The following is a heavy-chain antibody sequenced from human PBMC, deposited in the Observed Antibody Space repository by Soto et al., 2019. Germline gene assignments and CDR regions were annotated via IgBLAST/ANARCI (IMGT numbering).Heavy chain of an antibody. CDR3: ARVPRYCSSTSCPFDY. Sequence: SGGTNYAQKFQGWVTMTRDTSISTAYMELSRLRSDDTAVYYCARVPRYCSSTSCPFDYWGQGTPVTVSS. CDR2: SGGT. D-gene: IGHD2-2*01. J-gene: IGHJ4*02. V-gene: IGHV1-2*04.